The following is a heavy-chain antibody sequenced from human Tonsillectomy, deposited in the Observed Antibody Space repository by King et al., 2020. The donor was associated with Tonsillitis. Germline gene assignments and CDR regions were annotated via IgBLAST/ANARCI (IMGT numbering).Heavy chain of an antibody. V-gene: IGHV3-30*02. CDR3: AKDALSGNY. Sequence: QLVQSGGGVVQSGGSLRLSCAASRFSLKTYGMNWLRQAPGKGLEWVAFIQFDGGHKNYADSVRGRFTISRDNSNNTLYLQMDSLRTEDTAVYYCAKDALSGNYVGQGTLVTVSS. J-gene: IGHJ4*02. CDR1: RFSLKTYG. D-gene: IGHD1-26*01. CDR2: IQFDGGHK.